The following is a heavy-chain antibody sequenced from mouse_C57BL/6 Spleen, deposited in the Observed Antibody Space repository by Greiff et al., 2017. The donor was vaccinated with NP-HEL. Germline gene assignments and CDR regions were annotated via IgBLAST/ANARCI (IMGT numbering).Heavy chain of an antibody. D-gene: IGHD1-1*01. CDR2: INPNNGGT. V-gene: IGHV1-18*01. Sequence: VQLQQSGPELVKPGASVKIPCKASGYTFTDYNMDWVKQSHGKSLEWIGDINPNNGGTIYNQKFKGKATLTVDKSSSTAYMELRSLTSEDTAVYYCARGHPYYYGSSPYAMDYWGQGTSVTVSS. CDR1: GYTFTDYN. CDR3: ARGHPYYYGSSPYAMDY. J-gene: IGHJ4*01.